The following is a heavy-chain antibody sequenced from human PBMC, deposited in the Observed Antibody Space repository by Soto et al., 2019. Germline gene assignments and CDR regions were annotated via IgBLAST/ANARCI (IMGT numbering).Heavy chain of an antibody. J-gene: IGHJ3*02. V-gene: IGHV3-7*05. D-gene: IGHD2-21*01. CDR3: APDANPRSISLYRDDLDI. CDR2: INRDGSKK. Sequence: EVQLEESGGDLVQPGGSLRLSCAASGFTLSAYWMTWVRQAPGKGLEWVANINRDGSKKYYLDSVRGRSTISRDNVGNSLYHQMDSLRAEDTVQNFCAPDANPRSISLYRDDLDIWGPGTMVTVSS. CDR1: GFTLSAYW.